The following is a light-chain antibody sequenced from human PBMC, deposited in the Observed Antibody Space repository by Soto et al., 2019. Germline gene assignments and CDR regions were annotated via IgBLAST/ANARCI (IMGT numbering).Light chain of an antibody. CDR3: QTWGTGTRGV. J-gene: IGLJ3*02. CDR2: LNSDGSH. CDR1: SGHSSYA. Sequence: QPVLTQSPSASASLGASVKLTCTLSSGHSSYAIAWHQQQPEKGPRYLMKLNSDGSHGKGDGIPDRFSGSSSGAERYLTISSLQSEDEADYYCQTWGTGTRGVFGGGTKLTVL. V-gene: IGLV4-69*01.